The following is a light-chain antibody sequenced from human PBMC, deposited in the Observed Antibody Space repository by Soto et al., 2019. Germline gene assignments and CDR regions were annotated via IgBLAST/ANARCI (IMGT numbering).Light chain of an antibody. V-gene: IGKV3-11*01. J-gene: IGKJ4*01. CDR2: DAS. CDR3: QQRSNCPPALT. CDR1: RSVSSY. Sequence: VLTQSPATLSLSPGERVTLSCRASRSVSSYLAWYQQTPGQAPRLLISDASNMATGIPARFSGSGSGTDFTLTISSLEPEDVAVYYCQQRSNCPPALTFGGGTKVEIK.